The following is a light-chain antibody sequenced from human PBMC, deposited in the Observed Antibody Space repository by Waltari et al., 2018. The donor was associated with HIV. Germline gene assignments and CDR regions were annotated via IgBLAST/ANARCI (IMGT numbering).Light chain of an antibody. CDR3: QQYNNWPLA. CDR1: QSISAN. Sequence: EIVMTQSPATLSVSPGARATLSCRASQSISANLAWYQQKPGQAPRLLIYGASTRAAGIPARFGGGGSGTDFTLTISSLQSEDSAAYYCQQYNNWPLAFGGGTRVEIK. V-gene: IGKV3-15*01. CDR2: GAS. J-gene: IGKJ4*01.